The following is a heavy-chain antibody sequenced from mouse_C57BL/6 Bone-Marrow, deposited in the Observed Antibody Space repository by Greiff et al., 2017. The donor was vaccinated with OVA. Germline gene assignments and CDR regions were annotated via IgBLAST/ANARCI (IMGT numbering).Heavy chain of an antibody. CDR3: ARSPYYDYDPAWLAY. D-gene: IGHD2-4*01. J-gene: IGHJ3*01. CDR2: ILPGSGST. CDR1: GYTFTGYW. Sequence: QVQLQQSGAELMKPGASVKLSCKATGYTFTGYWIEWVKQRPGHGLEWIGEILPGSGSTNYNEKFKGKATFTADTSSNTAYMQLSSLTTEDSAIYYCARSPYYDYDPAWLAYWGQGTLVTVSA. V-gene: IGHV1-9*01.